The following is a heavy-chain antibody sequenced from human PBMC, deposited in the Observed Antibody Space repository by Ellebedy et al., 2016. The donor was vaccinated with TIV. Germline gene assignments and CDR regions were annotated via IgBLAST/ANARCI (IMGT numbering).Heavy chain of an antibody. J-gene: IGHJ4*02. D-gene: IGHD2-2*01. CDR2: IFHSGDT. CDR1: GGSITSSSW. CDR3: ATGRGSCSTTTCQIGAY. Sequence: SETLSLTCTVSGGSITSSSWWTWVRQPPGKGLEWTGEIFHSGDTNYNLSLKSRVTISVDKSKNEFSLHLTSVTAADTAVYYCATGRGSCSTTTCQIGAYWGQGTLVSVSS. V-gene: IGHV4-4*02.